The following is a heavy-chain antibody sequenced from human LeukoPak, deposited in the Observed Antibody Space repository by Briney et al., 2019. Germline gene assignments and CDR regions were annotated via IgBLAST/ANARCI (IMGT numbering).Heavy chain of an antibody. D-gene: IGHD2-21*02. CDR1: GFTFISYG. CDR2: INTDGSST. Sequence: GGSLRLSCAASGFTFISYGMQWVRQAPGKGLVWVSRINTDGSSTSYADSVKGRFTVSRDNAKNTVYQQVNSLRAEDTAVYFCTRELPREVTLDYWGQGTLVTVSS. J-gene: IGHJ4*01. V-gene: IGHV3-74*01. CDR3: TRELPREVTLDY.